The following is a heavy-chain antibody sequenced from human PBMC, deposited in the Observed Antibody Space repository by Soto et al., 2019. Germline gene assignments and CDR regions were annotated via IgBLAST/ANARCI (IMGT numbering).Heavy chain of an antibody. CDR2: INWNSGSI. CDR3: VKDESINWYSGHFRH. J-gene: IGHJ1*01. D-gene: IGHD6-13*01. V-gene: IGHV3-9*01. CDR1: GFTFDYYA. Sequence: QTGGSLRLSCAASGFTFDYYAMHWVRQVPGKGLEWVSGINWNSGSIGYGDSVKGRFAISRDNAKNSLHLQMNSLSAEDTAFYYCVKDESINWYSGHFRHWGQGTLVTVSS.